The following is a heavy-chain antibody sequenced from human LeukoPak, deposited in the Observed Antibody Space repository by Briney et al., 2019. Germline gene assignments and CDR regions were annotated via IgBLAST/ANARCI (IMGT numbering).Heavy chain of an antibody. CDR3: ARQEEARFVATGDY. CDR2: MNPNSGNT. V-gene: IGHV1-8*01. D-gene: IGHD5-12*01. CDR1: GYTFTSYD. J-gene: IGHJ4*02. Sequence: ASVKVSCKASGYTFTSYDINWVRQATGQGLEWMGWMNPNSGNTGYAQKFQGRVTMTRSTSISTAYMELSSLRSEDTAVYYCARQEEARFVATGDYWGQGTLVTVSS.